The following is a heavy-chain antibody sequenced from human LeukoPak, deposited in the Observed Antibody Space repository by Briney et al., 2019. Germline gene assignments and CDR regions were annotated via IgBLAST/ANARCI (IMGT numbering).Heavy chain of an antibody. Sequence: GGSLRLSCAASGFTFSSSAMSWVRQAPGKGLEWVSNISGSGSGGSGSGDSTFYADSVKGRFSISRDNSKNTLYLQVNGLRTEDTAVYYCAKDRLLNCRGDCYIFDYWGQGTVVTVSS. CDR2: ISGSGSGGSGSGDST. J-gene: IGHJ4*02. D-gene: IGHD2-21*02. CDR1: GFTFSSSA. V-gene: IGHV3-23*01. CDR3: AKDRLLNCRGDCYIFDY.